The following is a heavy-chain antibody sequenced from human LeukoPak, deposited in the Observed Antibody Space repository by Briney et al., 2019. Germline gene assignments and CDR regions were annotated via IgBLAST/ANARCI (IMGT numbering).Heavy chain of an antibody. CDR3: TRDRSRAEDD. CDR2: INQGGSDK. D-gene: IGHD1-14*01. J-gene: IGHJ4*02. CDR1: GFTFSGPW. V-gene: IGHV3-7*01. Sequence: GGSLRLSCAASGFTFSGPWTSCVPHAPGKGLEWVANINQGGSDKYYVDSVKGRFTISRDNANNLLYLQMNSLRGEDTAVYYCTRDRSRAEDDWGQGTLVTVSS.